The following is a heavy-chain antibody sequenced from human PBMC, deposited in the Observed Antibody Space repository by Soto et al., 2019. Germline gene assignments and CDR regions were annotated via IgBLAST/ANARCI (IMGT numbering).Heavy chain of an antibody. D-gene: IGHD4-4*01. CDR1: GFSFSSYS. V-gene: IGHV3-7*03. CDR2: IHENGHFK. CDR3: ARDEGVPINYRFDY. J-gene: IGHJ4*02. Sequence: LRLSCAASGFSFSSYSMSWIRQAPGKGLEWLAHIHENGHFKFYVDSVKGRFTISRDDALNSLYLQMNSLRAEDTAMYYCARDEGVPINYRFDYWGQGXLVTVYS.